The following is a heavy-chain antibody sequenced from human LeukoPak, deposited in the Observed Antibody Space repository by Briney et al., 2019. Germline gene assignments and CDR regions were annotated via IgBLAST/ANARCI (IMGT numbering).Heavy chain of an antibody. CDR1: GFTFSSYA. J-gene: IGHJ6*02. CDR3: ARDRAVGMDV. D-gene: IGHD3-10*01. CDR2: ISSSSSYI. Sequence: GGSLRLSCAASGFTFSSYAMSWVRQAPGKGLEWVSSISSSSSYIYYADSVKGRFTISRDNAKNSLYLQMNSLRAEDTAVYYCARDRAVGMDVWGQGTTVTVSS. V-gene: IGHV3-21*01.